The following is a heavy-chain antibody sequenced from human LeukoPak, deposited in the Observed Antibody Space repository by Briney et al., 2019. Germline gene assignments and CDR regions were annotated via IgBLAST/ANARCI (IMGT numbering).Heavy chain of an antibody. Sequence: PGGSLRLSCTVSGFTFSTYPMHWVRQAPGKGLEWVTVISYDGSNKYYADSVKGRFTVSRDNSKTTLYLQMNSLRPEDTAVYYCARGPIAYGSGYFHYRFDYWGQGTLVTVSS. D-gene: IGHD3-3*01. J-gene: IGHJ4*02. CDR3: ARGPIAYGSGYFHYRFDY. V-gene: IGHV3-30-3*01. CDR1: GFTFSTYP. CDR2: ISYDGSNK.